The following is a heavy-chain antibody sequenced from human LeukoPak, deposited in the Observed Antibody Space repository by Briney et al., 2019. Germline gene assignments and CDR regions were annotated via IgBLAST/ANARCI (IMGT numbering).Heavy chain of an antibody. D-gene: IGHD3-3*01. CDR3: ARDPDFCPEPSSIDY. Sequence: GGSLRLSCAASGFTFSSYTMNWVRQAPGQGLEWVSSISSSSTYIFYADSVKGRFTISRDNAKNSLYLQMNSLRAEDTAVYYCARDPDFCPEPSSIDYWGQGTLVTVSS. CDR2: ISSSSTYI. J-gene: IGHJ4*02. V-gene: IGHV3-21*01. CDR1: GFTFSSYT.